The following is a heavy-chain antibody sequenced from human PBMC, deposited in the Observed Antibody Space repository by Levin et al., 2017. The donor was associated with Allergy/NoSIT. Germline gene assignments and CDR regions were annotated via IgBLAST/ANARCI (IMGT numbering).Heavy chain of an antibody. CDR1: GGSISSSSHH. Sequence: SETLSLTCTVSGGSISSSSHHWGWVRQPPGKGLEWIGSIYYTGTTYYRPSLRGRVTISVDTSKNQFSLKLTSVTAADTAMYYCAGEYGSSSADWGQGTLVTVSS. CDR3: AGEYGSSSAD. D-gene: IGHD6-6*01. V-gene: IGHV4-39*07. CDR2: IYYTGTT. J-gene: IGHJ4*02.